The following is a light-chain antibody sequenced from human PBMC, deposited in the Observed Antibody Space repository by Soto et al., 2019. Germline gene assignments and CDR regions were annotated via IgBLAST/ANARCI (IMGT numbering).Light chain of an antibody. CDR2: DAS. Sequence: EIVVTQSPGTLSLSPGERATLSCRASQSVSSNCLAWYQQKPGQAPRLLIYDASNRATGIPDRFSGSGSGTDFTLIISRLEPEDFAVYYCQQCGSSPRTFGQGTKVDIK. J-gene: IGKJ1*01. V-gene: IGKV3-20*01. CDR1: QSVSSNC. CDR3: QQCGSSPRT.